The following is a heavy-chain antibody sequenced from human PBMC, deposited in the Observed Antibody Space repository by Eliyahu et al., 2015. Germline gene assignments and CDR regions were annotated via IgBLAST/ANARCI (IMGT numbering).Heavy chain of an antibody. D-gene: IGHD3-3*01. CDR2: IIPIFGTA. CDR3: ARGAPHKDYDFWRRDPYYYYYGMDV. J-gene: IGHJ6*02. Sequence: LEWMGGIIPIFGTANYAQKFQGRVTITADESTSTAYMELSSLRSEDTAVYYCARGAPHKDYDFWRRDPYYYYYGMDVWGQGTTVTVSS. V-gene: IGHV1-69*01.